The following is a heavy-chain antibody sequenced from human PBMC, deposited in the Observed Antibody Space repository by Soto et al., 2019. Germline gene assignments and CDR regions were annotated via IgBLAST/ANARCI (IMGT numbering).Heavy chain of an antibody. D-gene: IGHD6-13*01. CDR2: INHSGST. V-gene: IGHV4-34*01. CDR3: ARAKATAATFRDYYYGMDV. Sequence: SETLSLTCAVYGGSFSGYYWNWIRQPPGKGLEWIGEINHSGSTDYNPSLKSRVTISVDTSKNQFSLKLTSVTAADTAVYYCARAKATAATFRDYYYGMDVWGQGPTVT. CDR1: GGSFSGYY. J-gene: IGHJ6*02.